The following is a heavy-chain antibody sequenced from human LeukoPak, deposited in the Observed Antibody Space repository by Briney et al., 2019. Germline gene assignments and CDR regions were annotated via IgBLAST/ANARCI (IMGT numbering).Heavy chain of an antibody. CDR3: ARERRPVQLELRVFNDAFDI. D-gene: IGHD1-1*01. J-gene: IGHJ3*02. Sequence: GGSLRLPCAASGFTISSYVMSWVRQAPGKGLEWVSSISSSSSYIYYADSVKGRFTISRDNAKNSLYLQMNSLRAEDTAVYYCARERRPVQLELRVFNDAFDIWGQGTMVTVSS. CDR2: ISSSSSYI. CDR1: GFTISSYV. V-gene: IGHV3-21*01.